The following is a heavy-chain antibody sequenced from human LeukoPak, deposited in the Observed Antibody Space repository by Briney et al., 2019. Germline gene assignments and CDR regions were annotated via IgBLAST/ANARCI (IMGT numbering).Heavy chain of an antibody. CDR3: ARRVVGAWYRAYYFDY. CDR1: GGSISSSSYY. V-gene: IGHV4-39*07. Sequence: PSETLSLTCTVSGGSISSSSYYWGWIRQPPGKGLEWIGEINHSGSTNYNLSLKSRVTISVDTSKNQFSLKLSSVTAADTAVYYCARRVVGAWYRAYYFDYWGQGTLVTVSS. CDR2: INHSGST. D-gene: IGHD1-26*01. J-gene: IGHJ4*02.